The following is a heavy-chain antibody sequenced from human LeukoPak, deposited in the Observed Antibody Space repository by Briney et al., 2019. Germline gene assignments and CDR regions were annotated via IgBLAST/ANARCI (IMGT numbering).Heavy chain of an antibody. J-gene: IGHJ4*02. D-gene: IGHD6-13*01. V-gene: IGHV3-23*01. Sequence: GGTLRLSCVASGFTFSSYGMNWVRQAPGKGLEWVSGISSRGGSTYYADSVKGRFTISRDNSKNTLYLQMNSLRADDTAVYYCAKEYLSSWPFDYWGQGTLVTVSS. CDR1: GFTFSSYG. CDR3: AKEYLSSWPFDY. CDR2: ISSRGGST.